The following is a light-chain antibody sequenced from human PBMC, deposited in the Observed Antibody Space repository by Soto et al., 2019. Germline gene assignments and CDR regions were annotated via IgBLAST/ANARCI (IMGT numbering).Light chain of an antibody. CDR2: GAS. CDR1: QSISGH. V-gene: IGKV3-15*01. Sequence: EMVMTQSPATLSVSPGERVTLSCRASQSISGHLAWYQQKRGQAPRLLIYGASIRATGIPARFCGSGSRTEGPLTINGLQSEDFAVYYCQHCNNWPPWTFGQGTTVEI. J-gene: IGKJ1*01. CDR3: QHCNNWPPWT.